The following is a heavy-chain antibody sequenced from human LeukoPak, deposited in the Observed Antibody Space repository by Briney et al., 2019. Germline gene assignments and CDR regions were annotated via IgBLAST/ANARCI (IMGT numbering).Heavy chain of an antibody. D-gene: IGHD6-19*01. J-gene: IGHJ4*02. CDR1: SGSISSYY. Sequence: SETLSLTCTVSSGSISSYYWGWIRQPPGKGLEWIGSIYYSGSTYYNPSLKSRVTISVDTSKNQFSLKLSSVTAADTAVYYCARHEKAVAGKHFDYWGQGTLVTVSS. CDR3: ARHEKAVAGKHFDY. CDR2: IYYSGST. V-gene: IGHV4-39*01.